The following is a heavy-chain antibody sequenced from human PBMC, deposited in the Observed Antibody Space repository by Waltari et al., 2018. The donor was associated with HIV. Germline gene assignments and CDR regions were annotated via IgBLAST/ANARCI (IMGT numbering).Heavy chain of an antibody. CDR2: ISYSGIT. D-gene: IGHD5-12*01. V-gene: IGHV4-59*01. CDR1: GDSITGNY. Sequence: QVQLQESGTGLVKPSETLSLTCNVSGDSITGNYWNWIRQPPGKEPEWIGYISYSGITNYTTSLKSRVSMSLVSSKSQFSLKLRSVTALDTAVYYCARGRRWLQFHGHYYFDYWGQGILVTVSS. J-gene: IGHJ4*02. CDR3: ARGRRWLQFHGHYYFDY.